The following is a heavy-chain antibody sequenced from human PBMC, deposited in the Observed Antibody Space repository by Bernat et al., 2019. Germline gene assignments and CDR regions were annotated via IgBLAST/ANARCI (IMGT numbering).Heavy chain of an antibody. V-gene: IGHV3-53*02. J-gene: IGHJ2*01. CDR3: ARERPHYYESSGYNWYFDL. CDR2: IYSGGST. Sequence: EVQLVETGGGLIQPGGSLRLSCAASGFTVSSNYMSWVRQAPGMGLEWVSVIYSGGSTYYADTVKGRLTISRDNSRNTLYLQMNSLRAEDTAVYYCARERPHYYESSGYNWYFDLWGRGTLVTVSS. CDR1: GFTVSSNY. D-gene: IGHD3-22*01.